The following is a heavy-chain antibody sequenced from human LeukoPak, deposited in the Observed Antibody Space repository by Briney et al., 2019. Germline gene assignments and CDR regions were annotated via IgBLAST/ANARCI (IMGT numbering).Heavy chain of an antibody. D-gene: IGHD2-15*01. V-gene: IGHV3-43*01. CDR2: ISCDESTT. CDR3: ARGPNRWWVVSRNWGMDV. CDR1: GLSIGDNS. Sequence: GGSLRLSCAASGLSIGDNSMHWVRQAPGKGLEWVSLISCDESTTYYSDSVKGRFTVSRDSSKNSLHLQMNSLRTEDTALYYCARGPNRWWVVSRNWGMDVWGQGTTVTVSS. J-gene: IGHJ6*02.